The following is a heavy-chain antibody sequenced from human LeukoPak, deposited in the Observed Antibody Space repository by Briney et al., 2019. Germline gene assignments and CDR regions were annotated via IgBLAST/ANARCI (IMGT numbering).Heavy chain of an antibody. CDR1: GFTFSSYV. CDR3: AKRGPAGAGKSPDYFDY. D-gene: IGHD6-19*01. CDR2: IIGSGDRT. V-gene: IGHV3-23*01. J-gene: IGHJ4*02. Sequence: GGSLRLSCAASGFTFSSYVMSCVRQAPGKGLEWVSAIIGSGDRTYYADSVKGRFTISRDNSKNTVYLQMNSLRAEDTAVYYCAKRGPAGAGKSPDYFDYWGQGTLVTVSS.